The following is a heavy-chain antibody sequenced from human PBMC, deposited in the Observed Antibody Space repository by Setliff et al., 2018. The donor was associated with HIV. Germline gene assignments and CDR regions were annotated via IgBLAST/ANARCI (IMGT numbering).Heavy chain of an antibody. J-gene: IGHJ6*02. CDR2: IYNSGYS. Sequence: KPSETLSLTCKVSGAPISSYYWNWIRQPPGKGLEWIGYIYNSGYSNSKPSLKSRVTISLDTSKNQFSLKLSSVTAADTAVYYCARGDGYRANDAYYDTGMDVWGQGITVTVS. CDR1: GAPISSYY. CDR3: ARGDGYRANDAYYDTGMDV. D-gene: IGHD5-12*01. V-gene: IGHV4-59*01.